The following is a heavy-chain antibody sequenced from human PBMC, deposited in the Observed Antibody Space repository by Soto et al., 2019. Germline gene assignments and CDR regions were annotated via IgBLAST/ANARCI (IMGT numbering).Heavy chain of an antibody. V-gene: IGHV3-7*05. Sequence: EVQLVESGGGLVQPGGSLRLSWAASGFTFSDYWMSWVRQAPGKGPECVANIRGDGSENYYVDSVKGRFTISRDNAKSTLFLQMNSLRAEDTAVYYCARCVGAVPGSNWGQGTLVTVSP. CDR2: IRGDGSEN. J-gene: IGHJ4*02. D-gene: IGHD6-19*01. CDR3: ARCVGAVPGSN. CDR1: GFTFSDYW.